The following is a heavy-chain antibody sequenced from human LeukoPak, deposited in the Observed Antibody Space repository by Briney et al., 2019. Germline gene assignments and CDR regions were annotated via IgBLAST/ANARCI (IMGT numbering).Heavy chain of an antibody. J-gene: IGHJ4*02. Sequence: PGGSLRLSCVGAGFSNADYGMSWVRQGPGKGQEWVAGIDWNGDALQYADSVKGRFTISRDNAKNSLYLQMDILRPEDTGVYYCARDLSATWHSLAYWGQGTLVTVSS. CDR2: IDWNGDAL. CDR1: GFSNADYG. CDR3: ARDLSATWHSLAY. D-gene: IGHD2-21*01. V-gene: IGHV3-20*04.